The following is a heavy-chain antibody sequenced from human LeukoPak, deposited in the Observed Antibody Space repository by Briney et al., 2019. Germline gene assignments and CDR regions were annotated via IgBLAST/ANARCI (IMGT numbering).Heavy chain of an antibody. V-gene: IGHV4-39*01. CDR3: ARPPYSEGALDV. CDR1: GGSISSSSYY. CDR2: IYYSGST. J-gene: IGHJ3*01. Sequence: PSETLPLTCTVSGGSISSSSYYWGWIRQPPGKGLEWIGSIYYSGSTYYNPSLKSRVTISVDTSKNQFSLKLSSVTAADTAVYYCARPPYSEGALDVWGQGTMVSVSS. D-gene: IGHD6-13*01.